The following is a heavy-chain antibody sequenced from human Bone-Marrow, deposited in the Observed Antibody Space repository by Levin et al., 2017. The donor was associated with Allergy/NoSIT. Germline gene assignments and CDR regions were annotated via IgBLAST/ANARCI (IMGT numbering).Heavy chain of an antibody. CDR2: VNPNTGDT. D-gene: IGHD3-10*01. CDR3: AKDFMSGSHALDY. CDR1: GYTFTNYY. J-gene: IGHJ4*02. Sequence: WASVKVSCKTSGYTFTNYYIHWVRQAPGQGLEWMGWVNPNTGDTKFAPKFQGRVTMTRDTSISTAYLELSWLRSDDTAVYYCAKDFMSGSHALDYWGQGTLVTVSS. V-gene: IGHV1-2*02.